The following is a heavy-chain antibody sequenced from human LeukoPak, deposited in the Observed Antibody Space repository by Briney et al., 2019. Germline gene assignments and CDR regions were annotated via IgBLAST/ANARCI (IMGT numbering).Heavy chain of an antibody. V-gene: IGHV1-8*02. CDR3: ARATPGGLHGYSFDY. CDR2: MNPNSGNT. CDR1: GYTFKNYD. Sequence: ASVKVSCKASGYTFKNYDINWVRQATGQGLEWMGWMNPNSGNTGFAQKFQDRVSMTRDTSINTAYMELTTLRSGDTAVYYCARATPGGLHGYSFDYWGQGTVVTVYS. D-gene: IGHD5-24*01. J-gene: IGHJ4*02.